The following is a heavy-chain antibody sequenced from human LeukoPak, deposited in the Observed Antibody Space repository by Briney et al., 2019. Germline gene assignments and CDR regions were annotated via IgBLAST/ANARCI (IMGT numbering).Heavy chain of an antibody. CDR1: GFTFSSYN. Sequence: GGSLRLSCAASGFTFSSYNINWVRQAPGKGLEWVSSISGSSSYIYYADSVKGRFTISRDNAKNSLYLQMNSLRAEDTAVYYCAGDRFGELEAEFNHWGQGTLVTVSS. CDR3: AGDRFGELEAEFNH. V-gene: IGHV3-21*01. CDR2: ISGSSSYI. J-gene: IGHJ5*02. D-gene: IGHD3-10*01.